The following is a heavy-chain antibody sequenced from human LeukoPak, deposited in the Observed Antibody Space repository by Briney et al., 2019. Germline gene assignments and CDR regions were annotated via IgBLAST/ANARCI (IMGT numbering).Heavy chain of an antibody. V-gene: IGHV3-23*01. J-gene: IGHJ5*02. CDR3: AKESREYYSSTCSPVWFDS. Sequence: GGSQTLSCTASGFPLNNYDMTWVRQAPGKGLEWVSAISASGGTTYYADSVKGRFTISRDNSENTLFLQMNSLRAEDTAVYYCAKESREYYSSTCSPVWFDSMGQG. CDR1: GFPLNNYD. D-gene: IGHD2-2*01. CDR2: ISASGGTT.